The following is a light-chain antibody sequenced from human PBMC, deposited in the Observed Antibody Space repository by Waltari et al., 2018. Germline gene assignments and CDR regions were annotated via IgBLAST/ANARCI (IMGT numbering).Light chain of an antibody. Sequence: EIVLTPSPGTLSLSPGERATLSCRASQSVSSSYLAWYQQKPGQAPRLLIYGASSRATGIPDRFSGSGSGTDFTLTISRLEPEDFAVYYCQQYGAFGPGTKVDIK. CDR3: QQYGA. CDR1: QSVSSSY. V-gene: IGKV3-20*01. J-gene: IGKJ3*01. CDR2: GAS.